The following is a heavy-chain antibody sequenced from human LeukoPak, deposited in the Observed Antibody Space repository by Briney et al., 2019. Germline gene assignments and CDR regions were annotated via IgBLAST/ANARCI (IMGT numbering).Heavy chain of an antibody. V-gene: IGHV3-48*04. CDR3: ARESTGDEGPFDY. J-gene: IGHJ4*02. CDR1: GFTFSSYS. D-gene: IGHD7-27*01. CDR2: ISSSGSTI. Sequence: GGSLRLSCAASGFTFSSYSMNWVRQAPGKGLEWVSYISSSGSTIYYADSVKGRFTISRDNAKNSLYLQMNSLRAEDTAVYYCARESTGDEGPFDYWGQGTLVTVSS.